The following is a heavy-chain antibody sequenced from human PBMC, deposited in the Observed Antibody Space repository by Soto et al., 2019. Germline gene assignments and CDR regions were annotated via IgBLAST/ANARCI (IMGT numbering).Heavy chain of an antibody. CDR2: ISTSGRTI. V-gene: IGHV3-48*03. D-gene: IGHD3-16*01. Sequence: EVLLVESGGGLVQPGGSLRLSCTASGFTFSSYEMNWVRQAPGKGLEWISYISTSGRTIFDAGSVKRRFTISRDNTRNTLFLQMDSLRPEDTAVYYCARQPAHVYEASPKWFDPWGQGTLVIVSS. CDR1: GFTFSSYE. J-gene: IGHJ5*02. CDR3: ARQPAHVYEASPKWFDP.